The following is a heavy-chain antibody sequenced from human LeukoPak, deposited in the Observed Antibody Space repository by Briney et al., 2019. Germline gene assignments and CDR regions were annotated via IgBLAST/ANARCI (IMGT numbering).Heavy chain of an antibody. CDR2: ISAYNGDT. J-gene: IGHJ4*02. CDR3: ATADHGDPDY. CDR1: GYTFTSYF. D-gene: IGHD4-17*01. V-gene: IGHV1-18*01. Sequence: GAAVKVSCKASGYTFTSYFIGWVRQAPGQGVEWMGWISAYNGDTNYAQKRQGRVTMTTDTSTSTAYMELRSLRSDDTAVYYCATADHGDPDYWGQGTLVTVSS.